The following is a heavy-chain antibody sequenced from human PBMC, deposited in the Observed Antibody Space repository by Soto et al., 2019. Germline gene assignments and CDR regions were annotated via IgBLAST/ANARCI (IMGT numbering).Heavy chain of an antibody. J-gene: IGHJ5*02. CDR3: AKDGGSDGYFGNWLDP. D-gene: IGHD2-15*01. CDR1: GGTFSNYA. V-gene: IGHV1-69*13. CDR2: IIPIFSTT. Sequence: SVKVSCKASGGTFSNYAITWVRQAPGQGLEWVGGIIPIFSTTNVAQKFQGRVTITADESTTTAYMELSGLRSEDTAVYYCAKDGGSDGYFGNWLDPWGQGTLVTVSS.